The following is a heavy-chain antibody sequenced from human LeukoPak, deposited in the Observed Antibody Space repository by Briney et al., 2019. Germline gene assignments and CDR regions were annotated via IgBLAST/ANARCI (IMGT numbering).Heavy chain of an antibody. Sequence: QTGGSLRLSCVASGFTFTTYAMHWVRQAPGKGLEWVAFIQYDGNTKYYADSVKGRFTISRDTSKNTLFLQMSSLRAEDTAVYYCAKRGGTYSYYYYMDVWGKGTTVTVSS. D-gene: IGHD1-26*01. V-gene: IGHV3-30*02. J-gene: IGHJ6*03. CDR3: AKRGGTYSYYYYMDV. CDR2: IQYDGNTK. CDR1: GFTFTTYA.